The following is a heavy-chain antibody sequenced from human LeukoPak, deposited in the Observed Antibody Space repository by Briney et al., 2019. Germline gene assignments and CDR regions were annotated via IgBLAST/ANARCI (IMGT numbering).Heavy chain of an antibody. D-gene: IGHD5-18*01. J-gene: IGHJ4*02. CDR3: AKGQGAGYSYGSDY. Sequence: GGSLRLSCAASGFTFSSYDMHWVRQAPGKGLEWVAVISYDGSNKYYADSVKGRFTISRDNSKNTLYLQMNSLRPEDTAVYYCAKGQGAGYSYGSDYWGQGTLVTVSS. CDR1: GFTFSSYD. CDR2: ISYDGSNK. V-gene: IGHV3-30*18.